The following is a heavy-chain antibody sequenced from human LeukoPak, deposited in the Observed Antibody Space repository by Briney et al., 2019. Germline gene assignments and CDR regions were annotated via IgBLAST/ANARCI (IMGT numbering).Heavy chain of an antibody. CDR2: ISSSSSYI. CDR3: ARDLALTVGQWFDP. CDR1: GFTFSSYS. V-gene: IGHV3-21*01. Sequence: GGSLRLSCAASGFTFSSYSMSWVRQAPGKGLEWVSSISSSSSYIFYADSVKDRSTISRDNAKNSLYLQMNSLRDEDTAVYYCARDLALTVGQWFDPWGQGTLVTVSS. J-gene: IGHJ5*02. D-gene: IGHD4-23*01.